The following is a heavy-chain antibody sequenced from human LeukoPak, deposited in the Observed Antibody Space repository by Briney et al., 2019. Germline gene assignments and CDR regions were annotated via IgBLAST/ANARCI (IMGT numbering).Heavy chain of an antibody. Sequence: GGSLRLSCLASGFTFSNSWMTWVRQAPGRGLEWVANIKEDGSDKQYVDSVRGRFTISRDNAKNSVSLQMNSLRAEDTAVYYCARDPSSDYVAYWGQGTLVTVSS. V-gene: IGHV3-7*01. CDR3: ARDPSSDYVAY. CDR2: IKEDGSDK. J-gene: IGHJ4*02. CDR1: GFTFSNSW.